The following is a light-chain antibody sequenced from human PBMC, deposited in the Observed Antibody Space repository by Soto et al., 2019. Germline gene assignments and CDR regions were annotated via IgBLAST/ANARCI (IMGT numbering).Light chain of an antibody. V-gene: IGKV1-39*01. CDR2: DAS. CDR3: QQSYRPPWT. Sequence: DIQMTQSPSSLSASVGDRVSITCRASQSISTYLNWYQQKPGKAPKVLIYDASRLESGVAARFSGSGSGTDFTLTISSLQPEDFATYYCQQSYRPPWTFGQGTKVNIK. J-gene: IGKJ1*01. CDR1: QSISTY.